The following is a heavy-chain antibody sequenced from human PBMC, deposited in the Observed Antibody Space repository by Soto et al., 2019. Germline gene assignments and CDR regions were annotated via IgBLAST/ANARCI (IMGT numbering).Heavy chain of an antibody. CDR2: ISRSGGST. CDR1: GVTFSSFW. V-gene: IGHV3-23*01. J-gene: IGHJ6*03. Sequence: HPGGSLRLSCVASGVTFSSFWICWIRQTPGKGLEWVSDISRSGGSTDYADSVKGRFTISRDNAKNTLYLQMNSLRAEDTAVYYCANKVAGAAAGTTYYYMDVWGKGTTVTVSS. CDR3: ANKVAGAAAGTTYYYMDV. D-gene: IGHD6-13*01.